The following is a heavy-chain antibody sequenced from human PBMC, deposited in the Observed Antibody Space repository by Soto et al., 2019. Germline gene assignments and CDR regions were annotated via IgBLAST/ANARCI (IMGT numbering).Heavy chain of an antibody. CDR2: IYSGGST. J-gene: IGHJ4*02. D-gene: IGHD2-15*01. CDR3: ATAKLLLPWLFDY. CDR1: GFTFSSFA. V-gene: IGHV3-66*01. Sequence: PGGSLRLSCAASGFTFSSFAMSWVRQAPGKGLEWVSVIYSGGSTYYADSVKGRFIISRDDSKNTLFLQMNSLRAEDTAVYYCATAKLLLPWLFDYWGQGTLVTVSS.